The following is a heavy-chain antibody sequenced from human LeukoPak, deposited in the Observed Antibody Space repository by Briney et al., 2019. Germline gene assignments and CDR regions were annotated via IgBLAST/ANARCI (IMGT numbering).Heavy chain of an antibody. CDR1: GFTFGDFA. CDR3: TRGWRVGWEVLRYYFDY. CDR2: IRSKVYGGTT. J-gene: IGHJ4*02. V-gene: IGHV3-49*04. D-gene: IGHD1-26*01. Sequence: PGGSLRLSCTASGFTFGDFAMSWVRQAPGKGLEWVGFIRSKVYGGTTEYAASVKGRFTISRDDSKSIAYLQMNSLKPEDTAVYYCTRGWRVGWEVLRYYFDYWGQGTLVTASS.